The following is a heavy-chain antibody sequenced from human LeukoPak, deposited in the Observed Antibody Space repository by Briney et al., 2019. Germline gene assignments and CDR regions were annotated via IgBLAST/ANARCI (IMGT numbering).Heavy chain of an antibody. CDR2: FDPEDGET. D-gene: IGHD6-19*01. CDR3: ATERYSSGWGLFDY. Sequence: VSVKVSCKVSGYTLTELSMHCVRQAPGKRLDWMGGFDPEDGETIYAQKFQGRVTMTEDTSTDTAYIELRSLRSEDTAVYYCATERYSSGWGLFDYWGQGTLVTVSS. V-gene: IGHV1-24*01. J-gene: IGHJ4*02. CDR1: GYTLTELS.